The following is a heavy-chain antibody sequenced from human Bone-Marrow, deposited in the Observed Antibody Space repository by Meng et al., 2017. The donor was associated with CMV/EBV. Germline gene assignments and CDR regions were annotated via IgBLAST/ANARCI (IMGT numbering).Heavy chain of an antibody. Sequence: ASVKVSCKASGYTFTGYYMHWVRQAPGQGLEWMGWINPNSGGTNYAQKFQGRVTMTRDTSISTAYMELSRLRSDDTAVYYCARDLSGPPDYDSSGYYYVYWGQGTRVTVSS. CDR1: GYTFTGYY. CDR2: INPNSGGT. D-gene: IGHD3-22*01. J-gene: IGHJ4*02. V-gene: IGHV1-2*02. CDR3: ARDLSGPPDYDSSGYYYVY.